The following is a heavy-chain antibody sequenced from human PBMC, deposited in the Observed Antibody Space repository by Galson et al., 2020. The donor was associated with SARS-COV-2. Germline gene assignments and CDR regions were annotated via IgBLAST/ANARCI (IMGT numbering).Heavy chain of an antibody. V-gene: IGHV3-23*01. D-gene: IGHD3-10*01. CDR2: ISTSGGST. J-gene: IGHJ4*02. CDR3: AKGGQYQYGVDY. CDR1: GFTISSHG. Sequence: AGSLRLSCTASGFTISSHGISWVRQAPGKGLEWVSGISTSGGSTYYADSVKGRFTISRDNSKNTLYLQMNSLTAEDTAVYYCAKGGQYQYGVDYCGQGALVTVSS.